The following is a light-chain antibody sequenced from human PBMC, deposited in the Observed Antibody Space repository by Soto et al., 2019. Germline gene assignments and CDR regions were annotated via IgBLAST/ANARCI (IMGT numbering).Light chain of an antibody. CDR1: QSVSNNY. CDR2: GAS. CDR3: QQYGNSLPCT. V-gene: IGKV3-20*01. Sequence: EIVLTQSPGTLSLSPGERATRSCRASQSVSNNYLGWYQQKPGQAPRLLVYGASRRATGIPDRFSGSGSGTDFTLTISGLEAEDFAVYYCQQYGNSLPCTFGQGTKVEIK. J-gene: IGKJ1*01.